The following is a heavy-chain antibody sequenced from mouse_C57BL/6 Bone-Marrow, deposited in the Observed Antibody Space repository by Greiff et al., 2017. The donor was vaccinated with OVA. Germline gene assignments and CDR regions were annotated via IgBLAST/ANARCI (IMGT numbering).Heavy chain of an antibody. Sequence: QVQLQQSGAELARPGASVQLSCKASGYTFTSYGISWVKQRTGQGLEWIGEIYPRSGNTYYNEKFKGKATLTADKSSSTAYMELRSLTSEDSAVYFCARTPGYLYYYAMDYWGQGTSVTVSS. V-gene: IGHV1-81*01. J-gene: IGHJ4*01. CDR2: IYPRSGNT. CDR1: GYTFTSYG. D-gene: IGHD3-2*02. CDR3: ARTPGYLYYYAMDY.